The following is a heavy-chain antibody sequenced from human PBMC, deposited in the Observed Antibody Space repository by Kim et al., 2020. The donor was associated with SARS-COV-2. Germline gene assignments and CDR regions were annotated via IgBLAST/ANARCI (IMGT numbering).Heavy chain of an antibody. CDR1: GGTFSSYA. CDR3: ARVRPNGYPNVGYYFDY. D-gene: IGHD5-12*01. J-gene: IGHJ4*02. Sequence: SVKVSCKASGGTFSSYAISWVRQAPGQGLEWMGGIIPIFGTANYAQKFQGRVTITADESTSTAYMELSSLRSEDTAVYYCARVRPNGYPNVGYYFDYWGQGTLVTVSS. CDR2: IIPIFGTA. V-gene: IGHV1-69*13.